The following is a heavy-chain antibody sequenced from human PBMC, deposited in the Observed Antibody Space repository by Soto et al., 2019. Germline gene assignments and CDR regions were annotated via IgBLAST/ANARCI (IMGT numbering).Heavy chain of an antibody. J-gene: IGHJ3*02. CDR2: IYWNDDK. D-gene: IGHD3-22*01. Sequence: QITLKESGPTLVKPTQTLTLTCTFSGFSLNTSGLGVGWIRQPPGKALEWLALIYWNDDKRYSPSLKTRLTNTKDPPKNQVGPSMTNMGPVDTATYYCAQQGLVGNTTPGYPGAFDIWGQGTMVTVSS. CDR1: GFSLNTSGLG. CDR3: AQQGLVGNTTPGYPGAFDI. V-gene: IGHV2-5*01.